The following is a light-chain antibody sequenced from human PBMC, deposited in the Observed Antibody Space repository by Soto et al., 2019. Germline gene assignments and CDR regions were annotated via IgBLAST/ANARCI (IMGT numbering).Light chain of an antibody. CDR3: QQYNIYPVD. CDR2: DAS. J-gene: IGKJ2*01. V-gene: IGKV1-5*01. CDR1: QSVSNL. Sequence: DIPMTQSPSTLSASVGDRVTITCRASQSVSNLLAWYQQKPGKAPTLLIFDASSLESGVPSRFSGTGSGTEFTLTINSLQPEDFATYFCQQYNIYPVDFGPGTKVEI.